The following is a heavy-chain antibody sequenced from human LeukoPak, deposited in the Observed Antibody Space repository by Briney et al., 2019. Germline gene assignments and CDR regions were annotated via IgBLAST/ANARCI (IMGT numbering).Heavy chain of an antibody. D-gene: IGHD1-1*01. CDR1: GGTFSSYA. CDR3: AREIGTTFLELEDAFDI. V-gene: IGHV1-69*05. Sequence: SVKVSCKASGGTFSSYAISWVRQAPGQGLEWMGGIIPIFGTANYAQKFQGRVTITTDESTSTAYMELSSLRSEDTAVYYCAREIGTTFLELEDAFDIWGQGTMVTVSS. CDR2: IIPIFGTA. J-gene: IGHJ3*02.